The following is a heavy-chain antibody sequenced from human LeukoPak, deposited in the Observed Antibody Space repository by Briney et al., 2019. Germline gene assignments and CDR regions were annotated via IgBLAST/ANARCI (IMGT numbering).Heavy chain of an antibody. CDR2: IYTSGST. Sequence: SETLSLTCTVSGGSISSYYWSWIRQPPGKGLERIGYIYTSGSTNYNPSLKSRVTISVDTSKNQFSLKLSSVTAADAAVYYCARERCSSTSCYYYYGMDVWGQGTTVTVSS. D-gene: IGHD2-2*01. CDR1: GGSISSYY. J-gene: IGHJ6*02. V-gene: IGHV4-4*09. CDR3: ARERCSSTSCYYYYGMDV.